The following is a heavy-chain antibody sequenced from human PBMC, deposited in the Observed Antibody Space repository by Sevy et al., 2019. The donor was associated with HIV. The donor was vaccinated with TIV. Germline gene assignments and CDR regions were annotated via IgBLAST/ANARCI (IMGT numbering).Heavy chain of an antibody. J-gene: IGHJ5*02. D-gene: IGHD5-12*01. CDR3: ARAPPVRSGDDSLNWFDP. Sequence: SETLSLTCSVSAGSISAYYWSWIRQPPGKGLEWIAYIHDSGNSNYNPSLKSRVTISMDTSKNQFSLKVTSATEADTALYYCARAPPVRSGDDSLNWFDPWGQGILVTVSS. CDR1: AGSISAYY. V-gene: IGHV4-59*01. CDR2: IHDSGNS.